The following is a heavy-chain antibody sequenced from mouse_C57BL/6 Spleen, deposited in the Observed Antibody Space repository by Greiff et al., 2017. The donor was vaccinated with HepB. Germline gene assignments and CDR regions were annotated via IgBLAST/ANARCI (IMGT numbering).Heavy chain of an antibody. V-gene: IGHV5-17*01. Sequence: EVHLVESGGGLVKPGGSLKLSCAASGFTFSDYGMHWVRQAPEKGLEWVAYISSGSSTIYYADTVKGRFTISRDNAKNTLFLQMTSLRSEDTAMYYCARNYYGSSPYYFDYWGQGTTLTVSS. CDR2: ISSGSSTI. D-gene: IGHD1-1*01. CDR1: GFTFSDYG. CDR3: ARNYYGSSPYYFDY. J-gene: IGHJ2*01.